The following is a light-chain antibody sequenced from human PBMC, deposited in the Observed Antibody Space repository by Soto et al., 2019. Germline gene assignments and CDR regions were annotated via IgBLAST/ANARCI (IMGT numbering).Light chain of an antibody. J-gene: IGKJ1*01. CDR2: GAS. CDR1: QSVSSSY. CDR3: QQYGSSPGT. Sequence: EIVLTHSPATLSLSPGERATLSFSSSQSVSSSYLAWYQQKPGQAPRLLIYGASSRATGIPDRFSGSGSGTDFTLTISRLEPEDFAVYYCQQYGSSPGTFGQGTKVDIK. V-gene: IGKV3-20*01.